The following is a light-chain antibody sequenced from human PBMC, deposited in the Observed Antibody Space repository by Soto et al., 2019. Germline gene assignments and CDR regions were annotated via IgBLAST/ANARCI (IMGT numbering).Light chain of an antibody. CDR1: SSDVGGYNY. CDR3: CSYAGLYSYG. V-gene: IGLV2-11*01. J-gene: IGLJ1*01. Sequence: QSVLTQPRSVSASPGQSVTISCTGTSSDVGGYNYVSWYQQHPGKAPKVVVYDVTKRPSGVPDRFSGSKSGNTASLTSSGLQAEDEADYYCCSYAGLYSYGLGSGTKV. CDR2: DVT.